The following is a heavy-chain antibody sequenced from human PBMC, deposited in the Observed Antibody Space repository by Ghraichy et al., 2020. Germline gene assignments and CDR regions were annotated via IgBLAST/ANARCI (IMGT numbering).Heavy chain of an antibody. D-gene: IGHD4-11*01. CDR3: AREYYSNYLTPSHQPHNYYYYYMDV. Sequence: GGSLRLSCAASGFTFSSYSMNWVRQAPGKGLEWVSYISSSSSTIYYADSVKGRFTISRDNAKNSLYLQMNSLRDEDTAVYYCAREYYSNYLTPSHQPHNYYYYYMDVWGKGTTVTVSS. J-gene: IGHJ6*03. CDR1: GFTFSSYS. V-gene: IGHV3-48*02. CDR2: ISSSSSTI.